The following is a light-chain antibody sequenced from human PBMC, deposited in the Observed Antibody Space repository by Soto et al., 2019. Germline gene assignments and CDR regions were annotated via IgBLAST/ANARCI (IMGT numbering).Light chain of an antibody. Sequence: EIVLTQSPGTLSLSPGERATLSCRASQSVSSSYLAWYQQKPGQSPRLLIYGASSMATGIPDRFSGSGSGIAFTLTISRLEPADFAAYYCQQYGSSPLLTFGGGTKVEIK. CDR2: GAS. CDR1: QSVSSSY. CDR3: QQYGSSPLLT. V-gene: IGKV3-20*01. J-gene: IGKJ4*01.